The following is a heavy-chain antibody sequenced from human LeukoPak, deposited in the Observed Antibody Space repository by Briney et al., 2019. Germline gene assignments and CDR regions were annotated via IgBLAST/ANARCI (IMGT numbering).Heavy chain of an antibody. CDR3: ARGALLRRERGMDY. J-gene: IGHJ4*02. CDR1: GFTFDDYV. CDR2: IRWSGGTT. Sequence: GGSLRLSCAASGFTFDDYVMNWVRQAPGKGLEWVSAIRWSGGTTGYADSVKGRFTISRDNAKNSLYLQMNSLRAEDTALYYCARGALLRRERGMDYWGRGTLVTVSS. V-gene: IGHV3-20*04. D-gene: IGHD3-22*01.